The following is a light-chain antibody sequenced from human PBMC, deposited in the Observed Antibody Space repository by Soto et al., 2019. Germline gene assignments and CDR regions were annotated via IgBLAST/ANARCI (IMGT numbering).Light chain of an antibody. CDR3: QSYDSSNRV. CDR2: EDN. Sequence: NFMLTQPHSVSESPGKTVTISCTRSSGSIASNYVQWYQQCPGSAPTTVIYEDNQRPSGVPDRFSGSIDSSSNSASLTISGLKTEDEADYYCQSYDSSNRVFGGGTKLTVL. CDR1: SGSIASNY. J-gene: IGLJ3*02. V-gene: IGLV6-57*03.